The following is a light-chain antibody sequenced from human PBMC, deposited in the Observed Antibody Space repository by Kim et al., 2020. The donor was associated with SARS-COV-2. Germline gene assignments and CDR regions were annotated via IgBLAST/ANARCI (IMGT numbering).Light chain of an antibody. CDR1: QRVSTW. CDR3: QQYNTYAPDT. CDR2: DAS. Sequence: DIQLTQSPSTLSASVGDRVTITCRASQRVSTWLAWYQQKPGKAPILLIYDASSLESGVPSRFSGRGSGTEFTLTISSLQHDDVATYYCQQYNTYAPDTFAQGTMLEI. V-gene: IGKV1-5*01. J-gene: IGKJ2*01.